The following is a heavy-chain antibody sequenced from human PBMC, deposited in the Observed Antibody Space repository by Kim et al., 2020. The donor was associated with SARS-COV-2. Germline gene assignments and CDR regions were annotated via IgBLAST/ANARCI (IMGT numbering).Heavy chain of an antibody. D-gene: IGHD2-2*01. V-gene: IGHV3-11*01. J-gene: IGHJ4*02. Sequence: ADSVEGRCTRSRDNTKNSLYLQIDSLRAEDTAVYYCARDACTSTSCYEDFWGQGTLVTVSS. CDR3: ARDACTSTSCYEDF.